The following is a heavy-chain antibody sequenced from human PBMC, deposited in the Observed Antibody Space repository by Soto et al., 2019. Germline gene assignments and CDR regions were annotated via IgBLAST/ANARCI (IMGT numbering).Heavy chain of an antibody. CDR3: ARGQKVRYYDFWSGPAPYGMDV. V-gene: IGHV4-59*01. Sequence: SETLSLTCTVSGGSISSYYWSWIRQPPGKGLEWIGYIYYSGSTNYNPSLKSRVTISVDTSKNQFSLKLSSVTAADTAVYYCARGQKVRYYDFWSGPAPYGMDVWGQGTTVT. CDR1: GGSISSYY. J-gene: IGHJ6*02. CDR2: IYYSGST. D-gene: IGHD3-3*01.